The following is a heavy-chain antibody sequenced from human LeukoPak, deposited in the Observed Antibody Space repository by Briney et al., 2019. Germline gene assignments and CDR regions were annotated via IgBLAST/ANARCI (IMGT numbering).Heavy chain of an antibody. D-gene: IGHD6-19*01. CDR1: GFTFSSFA. J-gene: IGHJ4*02. CDR3: AKDPSGSYYFDY. V-gene: IGHV3-30*18. CDR2: ISFNGSNT. Sequence: GGSLRLSCAASGFTFSSFAMSWVRQAPGKGLEWVAVISFNGSNTYYVDSVKGRFTISRDNSKNTVFLQMNGLRHEDTAVYYCAKDPSGSYYFDYWGQGALVTVSS.